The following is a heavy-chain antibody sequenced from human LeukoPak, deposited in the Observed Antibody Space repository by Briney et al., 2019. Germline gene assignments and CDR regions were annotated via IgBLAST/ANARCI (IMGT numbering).Heavy chain of an antibody. CDR2: IYYSGST. V-gene: IGHV4-39*07. J-gene: IGHJ2*01. D-gene: IGHD6-19*01. CDR1: GGSISSSSYY. Sequence: SETLSLTCTVSGGSISSSSYYWDWIRQPPGKGLEWIGSIYYSGSTYYNPSLKSRVTISVDTSKNQFSLKLSSVTAADTAVYYCASRIAVAGSTADWYFDLWGRGTLVTVSS. CDR3: ASRIAVAGSTADWYFDL.